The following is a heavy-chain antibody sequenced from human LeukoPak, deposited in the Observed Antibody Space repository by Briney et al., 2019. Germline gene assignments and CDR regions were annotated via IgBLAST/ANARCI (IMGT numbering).Heavy chain of an antibody. CDR2: ISGSGGST. CDR3: VRRYILTGYYVFDY. D-gene: IGHD3-9*01. J-gene: IGHJ4*02. CDR1: GFTFSSYA. V-gene: IGHV3-23*01. Sequence: GGSLRLSCAASGFTFSSYAMNWVRQAPGRGLEWVSAISGSGGSTSYADSVQGRFTISRDNAKNTLYLQMNDLRAEDTAVYYCVRRYILTGYYVFDYWGQGTLVTVSS.